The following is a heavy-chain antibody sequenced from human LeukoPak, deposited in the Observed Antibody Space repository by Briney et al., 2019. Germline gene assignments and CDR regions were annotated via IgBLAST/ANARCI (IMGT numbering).Heavy chain of an antibody. V-gene: IGHV3-23*01. CDR1: GFTFRTYA. CDR3: AKSSRRDSSGYYSD. D-gene: IGHD3-22*01. CDR2: ITGSGGST. Sequence: GGSLRLSSAASGFTFRTYAVSWVRQAPGKGLEWISAITGSGGSTYYADSVKGRFTISRDNSKNTLYLQMNSLRAEDTAVYYCAKSSRRDSSGYYSDWGQGTLVTVSS. J-gene: IGHJ4*02.